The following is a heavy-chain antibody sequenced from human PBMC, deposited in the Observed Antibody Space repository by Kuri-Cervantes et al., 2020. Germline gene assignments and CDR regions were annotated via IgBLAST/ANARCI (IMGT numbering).Heavy chain of an antibody. Sequence: GGSLRLSCAASGFTFSSYGMHWVRQAPGKGLEWVAVIWYDGSNKYYSDSVTGRFTISRDNSKNTLYLQMNSLRAEDTAVYYCARDLSLFGVVINHLGGMDVWGQGTTVTVSS. J-gene: IGHJ6*02. V-gene: IGHV3-33*01. CDR2: IWYDGSNK. CDR3: ARDLSLFGVVINHLGGMDV. CDR1: GFTFSSYG. D-gene: IGHD3-3*01.